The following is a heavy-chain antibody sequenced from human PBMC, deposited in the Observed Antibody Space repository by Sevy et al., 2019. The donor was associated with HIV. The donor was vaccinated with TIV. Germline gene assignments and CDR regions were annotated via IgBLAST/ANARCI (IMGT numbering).Heavy chain of an antibody. CDR1: GFTFDDYA. CDR3: AKDMKSSSWYRLDP. D-gene: IGHD6-13*01. J-gene: IGHJ5*02. CDR2: ISWNSGSI. Sequence: SLKISCAASGFTFDDYAMHWVRQAPGKGLEWVSGISWNSGSIGYADSVKGRFSISRDNAKNSLYLQMNSLRAEDTAFYYCAKDMKSSSWYRLDPWGQGTLVTVSS. V-gene: IGHV3-9*01.